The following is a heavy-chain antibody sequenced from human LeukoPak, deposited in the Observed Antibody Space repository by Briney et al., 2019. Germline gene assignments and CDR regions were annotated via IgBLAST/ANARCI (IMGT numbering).Heavy chain of an antibody. CDR1: GFSFSSYW. CDR3: ARQRYSDY. CDR2: IKQDGSEK. J-gene: IGHJ4*02. D-gene: IGHD1-26*01. V-gene: IGHV3-7*01. Sequence: GGSLRLSCEGSGFSFSSYWMTWVCQAPGKGLEWVANIKQDGSEKYYVDSVRGRFTISRDNAKNSLYLQMNSLRAEDTAMYYCARQRYSDYWGQGTLVTVSS.